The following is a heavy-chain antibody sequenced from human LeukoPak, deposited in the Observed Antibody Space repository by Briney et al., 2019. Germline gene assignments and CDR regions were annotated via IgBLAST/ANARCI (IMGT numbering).Heavy chain of an antibody. CDR1: GGSISSYY. D-gene: IGHD3-16*01. V-gene: IGHV4-59*01. Sequence: PSETLSLTCTVSGGSISSYYWSWIRQPPGMGLEWIGYIYYSGSTNYNPSLKSRVTISVDTSKNQFSLKLSSVTAADTAVYYCARWGMTTIDYWGQGTLVTVSS. CDR3: ARWGMTTIDY. J-gene: IGHJ4*02. CDR2: IYYSGST.